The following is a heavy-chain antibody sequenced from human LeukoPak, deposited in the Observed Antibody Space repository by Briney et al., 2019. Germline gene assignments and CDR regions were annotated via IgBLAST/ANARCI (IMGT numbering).Heavy chain of an antibody. V-gene: IGHV3-23*01. D-gene: IGHD4-11*01. Sequence: GGSLRLSCAASGFTFSSYVMRWVRQGPGEGLEWVSAICGRGGSTYYADSVKGRFTISRDNSKNTLYLQMNSLRAEDTAVYYCAKGYSGYFQHWGQGTLVTVSS. CDR1: GFTFSSYV. CDR3: AKGYSGYFQH. J-gene: IGHJ1*01. CDR2: ICGRGGST.